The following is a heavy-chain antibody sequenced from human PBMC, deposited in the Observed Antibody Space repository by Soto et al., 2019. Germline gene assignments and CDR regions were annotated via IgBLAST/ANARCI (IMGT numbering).Heavy chain of an antibody. CDR1: GGTFSSYA. J-gene: IGHJ6*02. D-gene: IGHD7-27*01. CDR3: ARDRALSGYYYYGMDV. V-gene: IGHV1-69*06. Sequence: SVKVSCKASGGTFSSYAISWVRQAPGQGLEWMGGIIPIFGTANYAQKFQGRVTITADKSTSTAYMELSSLRSEDTAVYYCARDRALSGYYYYGMDVWGQGTTVTVSS. CDR2: IIPIFGTA.